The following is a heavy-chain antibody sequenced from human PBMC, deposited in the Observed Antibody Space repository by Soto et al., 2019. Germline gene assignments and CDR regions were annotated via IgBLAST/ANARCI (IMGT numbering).Heavy chain of an antibody. J-gene: IGHJ5*02. Sequence: SETLSLTCAVYGGSFSDTYWNWFRQPPGKGLEWIGEIYHNTNTNYNPSLTSRVTISIDTSKNQFSLNLRSLTAADTAVYYCARDRRDYGDYRGRFDPWGQGTLVTVSS. CDR1: GGSFSDTY. CDR3: ARDRRDYGDYRGRFDP. CDR2: IYHNTNT. V-gene: IGHV4-34*01. D-gene: IGHD4-17*01.